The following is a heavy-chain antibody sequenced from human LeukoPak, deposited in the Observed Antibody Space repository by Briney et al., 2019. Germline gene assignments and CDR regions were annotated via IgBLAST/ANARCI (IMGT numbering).Heavy chain of an antibody. Sequence: SESGPALVEPTQTLTLTCTFSGFSLSTSGMRVTWIRQPPGKALEWLARIDWDDDKFYSASLKTRLTISKDTSKNQVVLTLTNMNPLDTATYYCARMEVALYIEYWGQGTLVTVSS. V-gene: IGHV2-70*17. CDR3: ARMEVALYIEY. CDR1: GFSLSTSGMR. J-gene: IGHJ4*02. CDR2: IDWDDDK.